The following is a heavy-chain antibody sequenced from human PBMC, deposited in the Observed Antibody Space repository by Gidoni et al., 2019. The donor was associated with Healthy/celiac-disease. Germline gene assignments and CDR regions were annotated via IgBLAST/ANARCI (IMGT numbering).Heavy chain of an antibody. CDR1: GFTFSHAW. D-gene: IGHD3-9*01. Sequence: EVQLVESGGGLVKPGGSLRLSCAASGFTFSHAWMSWVRQAPGKGLEWVGRIKSKTDGGTTDYAAPVKGRFTISRDDSKNTLYLQMNSLKTEDTAVYYCTTEATTYYDILTDYYWGQGTLVTVSS. V-gene: IGHV3-15*01. CDR2: IKSKTDGGTT. CDR3: TTEATTYYDILTDYY. J-gene: IGHJ4*02.